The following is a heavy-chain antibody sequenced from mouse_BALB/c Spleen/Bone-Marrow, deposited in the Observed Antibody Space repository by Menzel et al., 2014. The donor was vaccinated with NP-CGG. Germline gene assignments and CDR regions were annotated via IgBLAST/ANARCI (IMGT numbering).Heavy chain of an antibody. Sequence: VQLQQSGAELVKPGASVKLSCTASGFNIKDTYMHWVKQRPEQGLEWIGRIDPANGNTKYDPKFQGKATITADTSSNTAYLQLSSLRSVDTAVYYCARWGITTGFAYWGQGTLVTVSA. CDR2: IDPANGNT. CDR1: GFNIKDTY. J-gene: IGHJ3*01. D-gene: IGHD2-4*01. V-gene: IGHV14-3*02. CDR3: ARWGITTGFAY.